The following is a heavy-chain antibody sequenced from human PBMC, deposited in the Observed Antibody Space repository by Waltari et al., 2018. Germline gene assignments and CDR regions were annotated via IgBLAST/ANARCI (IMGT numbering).Heavy chain of an antibody. D-gene: IGHD2-2*01. Sequence: EVQLVESGGGLVQPGGSLRLSCGASGFTFSRYWMSWARQTPGKGLEWVANINYDGSQNYYVDSVKDRFTISRDNAKNSVYLQMNSLRVEDTAVYYCAKSRGFEYWGQGALITVSS. J-gene: IGHJ4*02. CDR2: INYDGSQN. V-gene: IGHV3-7*01. CDR3: AKSRGFEY. CDR1: GFTFSRYW.